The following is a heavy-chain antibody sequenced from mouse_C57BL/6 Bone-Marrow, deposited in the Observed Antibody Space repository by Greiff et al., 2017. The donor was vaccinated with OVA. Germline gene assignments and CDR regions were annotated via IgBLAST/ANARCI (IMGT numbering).Heavy chain of an antibody. D-gene: IGHD2-3*01. CDR3: ALGDGYARDAMDY. V-gene: IGHV2-5*01. Sequence: VMLVESGPGLVQPSQSLSITCTVSGFSLTSYGVHWVRQSPGKGLEWLGVIWRGGSTDYTAAFMSRLSITKDNSKSQVFFKMNSLQADDTAIYYCALGDGYARDAMDYWGQGTSVTVSS. CDR1: GFSLTSYG. J-gene: IGHJ4*01. CDR2: IWRGGST.